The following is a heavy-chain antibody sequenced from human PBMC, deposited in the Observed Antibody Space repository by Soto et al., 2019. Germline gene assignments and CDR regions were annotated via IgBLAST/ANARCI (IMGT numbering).Heavy chain of an antibody. V-gene: IGHV4-39*01. D-gene: IGHD6-13*01. CDR2: IYYSGST. Sequence: SETLSLTCTVSCGSISSSSYYWGWIRQPPGKGLEWIGSIYYSGSTYYNPSLKSRVTISVDTSKNQFSLKLSSVTAADTAVYYCARTHSSSWYGYGMDVWGQGTTVTVSS. CDR1: CGSISSSSYY. J-gene: IGHJ6*02. CDR3: ARTHSSSWYGYGMDV.